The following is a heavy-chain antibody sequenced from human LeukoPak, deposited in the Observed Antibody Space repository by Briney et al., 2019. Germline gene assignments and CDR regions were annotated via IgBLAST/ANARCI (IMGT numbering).Heavy chain of an antibody. J-gene: IGHJ6*03. CDR2: MKPNSGNT. D-gene: IGHD6-19*01. Sequence: ASLKVSCKASGYTFTGYYMHWVRQAPGQGLEWIGWMKPNSGNTGYAQKFQGRVTMTRNTSIRTAYMERSSVRSEDTALYYTARARSSGWYDPPRPYYDYCRDVWGKGTTVTIAS. V-gene: IGHV1-8*02. CDR1: GYTFTGYY. CDR3: ARARSSGWYDPPRPYYDYCRDV.